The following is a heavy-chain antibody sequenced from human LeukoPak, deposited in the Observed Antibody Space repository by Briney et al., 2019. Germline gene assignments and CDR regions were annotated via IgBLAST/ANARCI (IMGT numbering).Heavy chain of an antibody. CDR3: ARSAINSSFDAFDI. CDR2: IYYSGST. J-gene: IGHJ3*02. V-gene: IGHV4-39*01. Sequence: SETLSHTCTVSGGSISSSSYYWGWIRQPPGKGLEWIGSIYYSGSTYYNPSLKSRVTISVDTSKNQFSLKLSSVTAADTAVYYCARSAINSSFDAFDIWGQGTMVTVSS. CDR1: GGSISSSSYY. D-gene: IGHD6-13*01.